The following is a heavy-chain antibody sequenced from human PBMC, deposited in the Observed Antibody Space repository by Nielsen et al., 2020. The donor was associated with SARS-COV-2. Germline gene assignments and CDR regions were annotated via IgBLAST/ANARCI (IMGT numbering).Heavy chain of an antibody. V-gene: IGHV3-11*06. CDR3: ARDFYGGFDPPSYGDAFDI. J-gene: IGHJ3*02. CDR2: ISSSSSYT. Sequence: GGSLRLSCAASGFTFSDYYMSWIRQAPGKGLEWVSYISSSSSYTNYADSVKGRFTISRDNAKNSLYLQMNSLRAEDTAVYYCARDFYGGFDPPSYGDAFDIWGQGTMVTVSS. D-gene: IGHD4-23*01. CDR1: GFTFSDYY.